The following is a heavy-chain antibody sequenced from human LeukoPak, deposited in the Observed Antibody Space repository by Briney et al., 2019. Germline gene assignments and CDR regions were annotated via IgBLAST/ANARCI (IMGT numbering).Heavy chain of an antibody. CDR3: VRGTGY. CDR1: GFTFSTYV. V-gene: IGHV3-64D*06. CDR2: ISSNGDNT. J-gene: IGHJ4*02. Sequence: GGSLRLSCSLSGFTFSTYVTHWVRPAPEKGLEYVSAISSNGDNTYYADSVKGRFTISRDNSKNTLYLQMSSLRADDTAVYYCVRGTGYWGQGTLVSVSS.